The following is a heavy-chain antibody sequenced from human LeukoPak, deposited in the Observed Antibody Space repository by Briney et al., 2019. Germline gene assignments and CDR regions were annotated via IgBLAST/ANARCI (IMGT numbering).Heavy chain of an antibody. CDR2: ISYSGGST. J-gene: IGHJ4*02. D-gene: IGHD6-19*01. CDR3: AKDQRSIAVAGYFDY. CDR1: EFTLSSYA. Sequence: GGSLRLSCAASEFTLSSYAMSWVRQAPGKGLEWVLAISYSGGSTYYADSVKGRFTISRDNSKNTLYLQMNSLRAEDTAVYYCAKDQRSIAVAGYFDYWGQGTLVTVSS. V-gene: IGHV3-23*01.